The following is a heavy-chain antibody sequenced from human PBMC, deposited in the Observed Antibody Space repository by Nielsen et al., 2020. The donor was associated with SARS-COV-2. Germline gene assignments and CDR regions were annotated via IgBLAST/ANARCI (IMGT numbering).Heavy chain of an antibody. J-gene: IGHJ5*02. CDR1: GGSISSSSYY. Sequence: SETLSLTCTVSGGSISSSSYYWGWIRQPPGKELEWIGSIYYSGSTYYNPSLKSRVTISVDTSKNQFSLKLSSVTAADTAVYYCARHEGTQNWFDPWGQGTLVTVSS. V-gene: IGHV4-39*01. CDR2: IYYSGST. D-gene: IGHD1-1*01. CDR3: ARHEGTQNWFDP.